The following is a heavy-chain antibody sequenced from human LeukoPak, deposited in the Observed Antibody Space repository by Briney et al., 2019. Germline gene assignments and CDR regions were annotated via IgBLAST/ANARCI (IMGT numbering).Heavy chain of an antibody. CDR1: GYSFTSYW. CDR2: IYPGDSDT. Sequence: GESLKISCKGSGYSFTSYWIGWVRQMPGKGLEWMGIIYPGDSDTRYSPSFQGQVTVSADKSISTAYLQWSSLKASDTAMYYCARLPRLHYYGSSGYYELWGQGTLVTVSS. CDR3: ARLPRLHYYGSSGYYEL. D-gene: IGHD3-22*01. V-gene: IGHV5-51*01. J-gene: IGHJ4*02.